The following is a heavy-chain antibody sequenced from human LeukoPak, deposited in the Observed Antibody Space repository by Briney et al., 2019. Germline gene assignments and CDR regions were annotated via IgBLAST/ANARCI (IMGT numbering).Heavy chain of an antibody. V-gene: IGHV1-18*01. CDR3: ARETLVLRFLEWSGAFDI. CDR2: ISAYSGNT. D-gene: IGHD3-3*01. J-gene: IGHJ3*02. Sequence: ASVKVSCKASGYTFTSYGVSWVRQAPGQGLEWMGWISAYSGNTNYAQKLQGRVTMTTDTSTSTAYMELRSLRSDDTAVYYCARETLVLRFLEWSGAFDIWGQGTMVTVSS. CDR1: GYTFTSYG.